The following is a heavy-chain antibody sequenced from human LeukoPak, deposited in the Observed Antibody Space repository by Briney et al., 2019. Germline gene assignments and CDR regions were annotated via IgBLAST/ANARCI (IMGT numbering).Heavy chain of an antibody. J-gene: IGHJ4*02. CDR1: GYTFTSYG. D-gene: IGHD6-13*01. Sequence: GASVKGSCKASGYTFTSYGISWVRQAPGQGLEWMGWINTYNGNTNYAQKLQGRVTMTTDTSTSTAYMELWSLRSDDTAVYYCARDTLIHSSSWPLDYWGQGTLVTASS. V-gene: IGHV1-18*01. CDR2: INTYNGNT. CDR3: ARDTLIHSSSWPLDY.